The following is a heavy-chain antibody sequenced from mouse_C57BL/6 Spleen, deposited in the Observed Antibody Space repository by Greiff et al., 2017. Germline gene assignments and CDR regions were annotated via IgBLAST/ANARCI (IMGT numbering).Heavy chain of an antibody. CDR2: IDPSDSET. CDR3: ARGGRYDYDAFFVDY. D-gene: IGHD2-4*01. V-gene: IGHV1-52*01. Sequence: QVPLQQPGAELVRPGSSVKLSCKASGYTFTSYWMHWVKQRPIQGLEWIGNIDPSDSETHYNQKFKDKATLTVDTSSSTAYMQLSSLTSEDSAVYYCARGGRYDYDAFFVDYWGQGTTLTVSS. J-gene: IGHJ2*01. CDR1: GYTFTSYW.